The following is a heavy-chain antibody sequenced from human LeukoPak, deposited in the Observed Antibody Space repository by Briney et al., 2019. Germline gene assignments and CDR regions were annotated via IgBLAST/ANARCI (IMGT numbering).Heavy chain of an antibody. CDR2: ISGSGGST. CDR1: GFTFRSNW. J-gene: IGHJ4*02. Sequence: GGSLRLSCAASGFTFRSNWMSWVRQAPGKGLEWVAGISGSGGSTNYADSVKGRFTISRDNPKNTLYLQMNRLRAEDTAVYFCAKRGVVIRAILVGFHKEAYYFDSWGQGALVTVSS. V-gene: IGHV3-23*01. D-gene: IGHD2-21*01. CDR3: AKRGVVIRAILVGFHKEAYYFDS.